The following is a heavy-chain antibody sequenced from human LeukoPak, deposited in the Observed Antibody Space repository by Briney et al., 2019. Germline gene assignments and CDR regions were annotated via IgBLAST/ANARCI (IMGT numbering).Heavy chain of an antibody. CDR2: ISAYNGNT. CDR1: GYTFTSYG. CDR3: ARGLAHYYYYYGMDV. J-gene: IGHJ6*02. V-gene: IGHV1-18*01. Sequence: ASVKVFCKASGYTFTSYGISWVRQAPGQGLEWMGWISAYNGNTNYAQKLQGRVTMTTDTSTSTAYMELRSLRSDDTAVYYCARGLAHYYYYYGMDVWGQGTTVTVSS. D-gene: IGHD6-19*01.